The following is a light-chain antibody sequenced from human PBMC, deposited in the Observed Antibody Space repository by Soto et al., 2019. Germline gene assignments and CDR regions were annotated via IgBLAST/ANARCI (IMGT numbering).Light chain of an antibody. CDR1: QSVSSSY. CDR3: QQYCSSPICP. V-gene: IGKV3-20*01. Sequence: EIVLTQSPGTLSLSPGERATLSCRASQSVSSSYLAWYQQKPGQAPRLLIYGTSGRATGIPDRFSGSGSGTDFTLTISRLEPEDFAVYYCQQYCSSPICPFGPGTKVHIK. J-gene: IGKJ3*01. CDR2: GTS.